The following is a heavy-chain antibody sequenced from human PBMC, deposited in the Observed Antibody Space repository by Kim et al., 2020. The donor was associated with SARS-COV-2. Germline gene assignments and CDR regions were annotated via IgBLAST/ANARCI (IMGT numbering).Heavy chain of an antibody. D-gene: IGHD2-15*01. CDR1: GYTFISHW. CDR3: ARPSCSDGSCFSFDAFDI. Sequence: GESLKMSCKASGYTFISHWIGWVRQMPGKGLEWMGVIHPDDSVTRYSPSFQGQVTFSADKSITTVYLQWSSLKASDTAMYYCARPSCSDGSCFSFDAFDIWGQGTLVTVSS. CDR2: IHPDDSVT. J-gene: IGHJ3*02. V-gene: IGHV5-51*01.